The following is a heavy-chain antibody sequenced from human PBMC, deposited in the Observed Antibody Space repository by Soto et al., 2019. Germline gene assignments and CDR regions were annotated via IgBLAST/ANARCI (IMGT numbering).Heavy chain of an antibody. CDR1: GGSISSGAYY. CDR3: ARLNGGGDYFDY. V-gene: IGHV4-31*03. CDR2: IYYSGSI. J-gene: IGHJ4*02. D-gene: IGHD3-10*01. Sequence: QVQLQESGPGLVKPSQTLSLTCSVSGGSISSGAYYWSWIRQHPGKGLEWIGYIYYSGSIYYNPSLKGRVTISVDTSKNQFSLKLSSVTAADTAVYYCARLNGGGDYFDYWGQGTLVTVSS.